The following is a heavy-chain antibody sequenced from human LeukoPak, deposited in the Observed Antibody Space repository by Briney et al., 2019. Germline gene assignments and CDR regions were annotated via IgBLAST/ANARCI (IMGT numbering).Heavy chain of an antibody. V-gene: IGHV3-48*03. CDR1: GFTFSSYE. J-gene: IGHJ5*02. Sequence: GGSLRLSCAASGFTFSSYEMNWVRQAPGKGLEWVSYISSSGSTIYYADSVKGRFTISRDNAKNSLYLQMNSLRAEDTAMYYCARDFNPSAVAGWVTWFDPWGQGTLVTVSS. D-gene: IGHD6-19*01. CDR3: ARDFNPSAVAGWVTWFDP. CDR2: ISSSGSTI.